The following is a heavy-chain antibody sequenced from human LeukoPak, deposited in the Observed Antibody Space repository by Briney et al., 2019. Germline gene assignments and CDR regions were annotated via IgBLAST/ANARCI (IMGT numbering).Heavy chain of an antibody. Sequence: ASVKVSCKVSGYSLTEVSMQWVRQAPGKGLEWMGGFDPEDGDTIYAQRFQGRVTVTEDTSTDTAYMMLSSLRSEDTAVYYCATGAMGLWGQGTLVTVSS. CDR3: ATGAMGL. CDR1: GYSLTEVS. CDR2: FDPEDGDT. V-gene: IGHV1-24*01. D-gene: IGHD5-18*01. J-gene: IGHJ4*02.